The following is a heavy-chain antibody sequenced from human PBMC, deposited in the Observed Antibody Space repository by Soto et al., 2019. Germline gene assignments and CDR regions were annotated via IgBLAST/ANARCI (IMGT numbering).Heavy chain of an antibody. V-gene: IGHV1-8*01. CDR3: AREVVVGGSLWLDP. J-gene: IGHJ5*02. CDR2: MNANVDAT. D-gene: IGHD2-15*01. CDR1: GFTFASND. Sequence: QVQLVQSGAEVKKPGASVQVSCKASGFTFASNDINWVRQAPGQGLQWMGWMNANVDATDSPQEFKGRVSMTWNASISTAYLELHNLKSDDTAVYYCAREVVVGGSLWLDPWGQGSRVTVSS.